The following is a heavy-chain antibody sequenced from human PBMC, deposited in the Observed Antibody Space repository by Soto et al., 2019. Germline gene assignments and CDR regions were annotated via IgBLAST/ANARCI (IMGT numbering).Heavy chain of an antibody. CDR2: IYYSGST. Sequence: PSETLSLTCTVSGGSINSYYWSWIRQPPGKGLEWIGYIYYSGSTNYNPSLKSRVTISVDTSKNQFSLKLSSVTAADTAVYYCAREDGYNLFDYWGQGTLVTVSS. D-gene: IGHD5-12*01. J-gene: IGHJ4*02. V-gene: IGHV4-59*01. CDR1: GGSINSYY. CDR3: AREDGYNLFDY.